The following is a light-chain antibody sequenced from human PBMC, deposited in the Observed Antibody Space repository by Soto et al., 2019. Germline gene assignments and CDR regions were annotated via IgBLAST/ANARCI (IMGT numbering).Light chain of an antibody. CDR3: HQYNNWPPHT. CDR1: QSVSSN. J-gene: IGKJ2*01. CDR2: GAS. Sequence: EIVMTQSPVTLSVSPGERATLSCRASQSVSSNLAWYQQQPGQAPRLLIYGASTRATGIPARFSGSGSGTAFTLTISSLQSEDFAVYYCHQYNNWPPHTFGQGTKVDIK. V-gene: IGKV3-15*01.